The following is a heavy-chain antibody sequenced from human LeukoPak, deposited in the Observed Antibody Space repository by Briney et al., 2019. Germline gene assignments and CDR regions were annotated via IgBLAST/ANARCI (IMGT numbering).Heavy chain of an antibody. J-gene: IGHJ2*01. CDR2: IIAIFGTA. CDR1: GGTLSRFA. V-gene: IGHV1-69*13. CDR3: ARLGAWIQLSQGYLDL. Sequence: SVKVSCKASGGTLSRFAISWVRQAPGQGLEWMGGIIAIFGTANYAQKFQGRVTITADEFTGTAYMELNSLRSEDTAVYYCARLGAWIQLSQGYLDLWGRGTLVTVSS. D-gene: IGHD5-18*01.